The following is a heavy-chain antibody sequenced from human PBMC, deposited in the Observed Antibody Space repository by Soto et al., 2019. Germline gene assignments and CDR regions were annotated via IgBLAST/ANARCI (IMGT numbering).Heavy chain of an antibody. D-gene: IGHD2-8*01. CDR1: GDSVSSNSAA. Sequence: SQTLSLTCAISGDSVSSNSAAWNWIRQSPSRGLEWLGRTYYRSKWYNDYAVSVKSRITINPDTSKNQFSLQLNSVTPEDTAVDYCARVDGLGYCTNGVCYFDYWGQGTLVTVSS. CDR3: ARVDGLGYCTNGVCYFDY. J-gene: IGHJ4*02. CDR2: TYYRSKWYN. V-gene: IGHV6-1*01.